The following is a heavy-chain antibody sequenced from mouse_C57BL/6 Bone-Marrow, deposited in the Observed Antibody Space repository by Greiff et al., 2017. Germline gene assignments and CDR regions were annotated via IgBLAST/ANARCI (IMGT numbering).Heavy chain of an antibody. CDR3: AIGGGTSVVPRGY. V-gene: IGHV1-74*01. CDR1: GYTFTSYW. D-gene: IGHD1-1*01. CDR2: IYPSDSDT. J-gene: IGHJ2*01. Sequence: VQLKQPGAELVKPGASVKVSCKASGYTFTSYWMHWVKQRPGQGLEWIGRIYPSDSDTNYNQKFKGKATLTVDKSSSTAYMQLSSLTSEDSAIYYCAIGGGTSVVPRGYWGQGTTLTVSS.